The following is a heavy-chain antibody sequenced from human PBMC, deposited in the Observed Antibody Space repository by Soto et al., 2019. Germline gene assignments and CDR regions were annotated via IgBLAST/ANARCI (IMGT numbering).Heavy chain of an antibody. D-gene: IGHD6-6*01. CDR2: FDPEDGET. CDR1: GYTLTELS. J-gene: IGHJ5*02. Sequence: ASVKVSCKVSGYTLTELSMHWVRQAPGKGLEWMGGFDPEDGETIYAQKFQGRVTMTEDTSTDTAYMELSSLRSEDTAVYYCATDRPGGYSSSSWFDPWGQGTLVTVSS. V-gene: IGHV1-24*01. CDR3: ATDRPGGYSSSSWFDP.